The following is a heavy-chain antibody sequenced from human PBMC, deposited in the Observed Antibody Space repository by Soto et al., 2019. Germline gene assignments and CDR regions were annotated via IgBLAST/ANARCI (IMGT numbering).Heavy chain of an antibody. CDR2: ISGSSGSK. CDR1: GFIFDDYY. V-gene: IGHV3-11*06. J-gene: IGHJ4*02. CDR3: ARYAAEVTTFFDH. Sequence: GGSLRLSCAASGFIFDDYYMSWIRQAPGKGLEWLSNISGSSGSKKYADAGKGRFTISRDNAKKSLYLEMHSLRAEDTAVYYCARYAAEVTTFFDHWGQGTLVTVSS. D-gene: IGHD4-17*01.